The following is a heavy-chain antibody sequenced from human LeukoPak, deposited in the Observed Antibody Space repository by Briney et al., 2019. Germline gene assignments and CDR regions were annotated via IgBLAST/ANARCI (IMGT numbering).Heavy chain of an antibody. CDR1: GFTFSSYS. CDR2: IGYDGSNK. D-gene: IGHD5-24*01. V-gene: IGHV3-33*06. CDR3: AKDFARIGGGYNWGGYHMDV. Sequence: GGSLRLSCAASGFTFSSYSMNWVRQAPGKGLEWVAGIGYDGSNKYYADSVKGRFTISRDNSKNTLYLQMNSLRAEDTAVYYCAKDFARIGGGYNWGGYHMDVWGKGTTVTVSS. J-gene: IGHJ6*03.